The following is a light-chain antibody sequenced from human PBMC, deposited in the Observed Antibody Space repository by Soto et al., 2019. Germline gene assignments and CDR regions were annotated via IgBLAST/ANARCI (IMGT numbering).Light chain of an antibody. J-gene: IGKJ1*01. CDR2: DAS. V-gene: IGKV1-5*01. CDR1: QSISSW. CDR3: QQYSTYPWT. Sequence: DIQMTHSRSTVSASIRDRVTXTCRASQSISSWLAWYQQKPGKANKVMIFDASSGESGVTSRFSASGSATEFTLTISSLQPDDFATYYCQQYSTYPWTFGQGTTLDIK.